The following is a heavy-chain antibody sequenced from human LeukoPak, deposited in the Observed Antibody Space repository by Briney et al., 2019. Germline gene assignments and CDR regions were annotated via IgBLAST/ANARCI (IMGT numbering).Heavy chain of an antibody. CDR1: GGSISSYY. Sequence: PSETLSLTCTVSGGSISSYYWSWIRQPPGKGLEWIGYIYYSGSTNYNPSLKSRLTISVDTSKNQFSLKLSSVTAADTAVYYCARDSLRYGMDVWGQGTTVTVSS. V-gene: IGHV4-59*01. CDR3: ARDSLRYGMDV. CDR2: IYYSGST. D-gene: IGHD3-9*01. J-gene: IGHJ6*02.